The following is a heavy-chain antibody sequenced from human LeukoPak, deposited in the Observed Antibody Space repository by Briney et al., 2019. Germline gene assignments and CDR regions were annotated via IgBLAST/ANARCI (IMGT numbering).Heavy chain of an antibody. CDR2: ISSYSGGT. CDR1: GYTFTAGYY. J-gene: IGHJ4*02. V-gene: IGHV1-2*06. CDR3: VRDNGAY. D-gene: IGHD2-8*01. Sequence: SVKVSCTASGYTFTAGYYIHWVRQAPGQGLEWMGRISSYSGGTNYALKFQGRVTMTRDTSMSTAYMDLSSLTSDDTAVYFCVRDNGAYWGQGTLVTVSS.